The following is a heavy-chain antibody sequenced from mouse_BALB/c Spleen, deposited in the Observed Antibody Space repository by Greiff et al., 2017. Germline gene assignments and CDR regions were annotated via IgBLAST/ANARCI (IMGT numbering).Heavy chain of an antibody. V-gene: IGHV5-6-2*01. CDR3: ARQGTVVAQAMDY. CDR1: GFTFSSYY. Sequence: DVKLVESGGGLVKLGGSLKLSCAASGFTFSSYYMSWVRQTPEKRLELVAAINSNGGSTYYPDTVKGRFTISRDNAKNTLYLQMSSLKSEDTALYYCARQGTVVAQAMDYWGQGTSVTVSS. J-gene: IGHJ4*01. D-gene: IGHD1-1*01. CDR2: INSNGGST.